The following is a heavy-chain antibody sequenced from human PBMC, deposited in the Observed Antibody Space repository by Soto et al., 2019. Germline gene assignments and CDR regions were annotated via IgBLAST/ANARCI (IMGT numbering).Heavy chain of an antibody. V-gene: IGHV1-2*04. Sequence: QVQLVQSGAEVKKPGASVKVSCKASGYTFTGYYMHWVRQAPGQGLEWMGWINPNSGGTNYAQKFQGWVTMTTDTSISTAYMELSRLRSDDTAVYYCARENGDYVSAFDIWGQGTMVTVSS. CDR1: GYTFTGYY. CDR3: ARENGDYVSAFDI. CDR2: INPNSGGT. J-gene: IGHJ3*02. D-gene: IGHD4-17*01.